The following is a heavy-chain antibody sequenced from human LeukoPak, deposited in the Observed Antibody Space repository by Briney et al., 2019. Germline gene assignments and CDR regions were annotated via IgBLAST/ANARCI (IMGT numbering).Heavy chain of an antibody. CDR3: ARELYNSGWYDY. D-gene: IGHD6-19*01. CDR1: GFTFSSYS. Sequence: GGSLRLSCAASGFTFSSYSMNWVRQAPGKGLEWVSSIGSSSSYIYYVESVKGRLTISRDNAKNSLYLQMNSLRAEDTAMYYCARELYNSGWYDYWGQGTLVTVSS. V-gene: IGHV3-21*01. J-gene: IGHJ4*02. CDR2: IGSSSSYI.